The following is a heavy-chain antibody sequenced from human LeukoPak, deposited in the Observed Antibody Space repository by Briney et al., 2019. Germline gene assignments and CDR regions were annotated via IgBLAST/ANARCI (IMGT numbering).Heavy chain of an antibody. D-gene: IGHD2-15*01. CDR1: GGSFSDYY. CDR2: INHSGST. CDR3: ARADGPYCSGGSCSGWFDP. V-gene: IGHV4-34*01. Sequence: SETLSLTCAVYGGSFSDYYWSRIRQPPGKGLEWIGEINHSGSTNYNPSLKSRVTISVDTSKNQFSLKLSSVTAADTAVYYCARADGPYCSGGSCSGWFDPWGQGTLVTVSS. J-gene: IGHJ5*02.